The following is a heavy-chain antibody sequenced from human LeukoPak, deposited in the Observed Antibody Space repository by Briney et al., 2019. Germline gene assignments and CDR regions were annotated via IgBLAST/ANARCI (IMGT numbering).Heavy chain of an antibody. CDR1: GGSISSGDYY. Sequence: PSETLSLTCTVSGGSISSGDYYWSWIRQPPGKGLEWIGEINHSGSTNYNPSLKSRVTISVDTSKNQFSLKLSSVTAADTAVYYCARDVVGVDDSSGYYYYYGMDVWGQGTTVTVSS. CDR2: INHSGST. D-gene: IGHD3-22*01. J-gene: IGHJ6*02. CDR3: ARDVVGVDDSSGYYYYYGMDV. V-gene: IGHV4-39*07.